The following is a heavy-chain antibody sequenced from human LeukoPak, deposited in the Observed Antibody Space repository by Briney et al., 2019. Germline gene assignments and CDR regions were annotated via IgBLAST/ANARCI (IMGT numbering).Heavy chain of an antibody. CDR1: GYTFTGYY. V-gene: IGHV1-2*04. D-gene: IGHD5-18*01. CDR2: INPNSGGT. J-gene: IGHJ4*02. CDR3: ARLSGYSYGSPFDY. Sequence: GASVKVSCKASGYTFTGYYMHWVRQAPGQGLEWMGWINPNSGGTNYAQKFQGWVTMTRDTSISTAYMELSRLRSDDTAVYYCARLSGYSYGSPFDYWGQGTLVTVSS.